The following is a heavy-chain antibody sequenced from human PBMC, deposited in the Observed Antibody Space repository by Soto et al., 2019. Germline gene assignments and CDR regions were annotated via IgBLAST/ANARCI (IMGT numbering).Heavy chain of an antibody. Sequence: QVQLVQSGAEVKKPGASVKVSCKASGYTFSSYDINWVRQATGQGLEWMGWMNPNSGNTGYAQKFQGRVTMTRNTSIRTADMELSSLRSEFTAVYSCAIGDSRCERHWCAPWGQGTLVTVSS. D-gene: IGHD3-3*01. CDR3: AIGDSRCERHWCAP. CDR2: MNPNSGNT. J-gene: IGHJ5*02. CDR1: GYTFSSYD. V-gene: IGHV1-8*01.